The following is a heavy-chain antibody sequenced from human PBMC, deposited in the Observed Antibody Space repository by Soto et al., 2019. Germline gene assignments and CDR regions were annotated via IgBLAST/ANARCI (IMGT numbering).Heavy chain of an antibody. CDR1: GFSLKTIGVS. CDR2: TYWDADQ. D-gene: IGHD3-3*01. CDR3: ARSTSEDFWSGPFDY. J-gene: IGHJ4*02. V-gene: IGHV2-5*02. Sequence: QITLKESGPTLVRPTQTLTLTCSFSGFSLKTIGVSVGWIRQPPGKALEWLALTYWDADQRYSPSLNTRLTVTKDTPKNPVVLAFANMDPVDTGTYYCARSTSEDFWSGPFDYWGPGIVVTVSS.